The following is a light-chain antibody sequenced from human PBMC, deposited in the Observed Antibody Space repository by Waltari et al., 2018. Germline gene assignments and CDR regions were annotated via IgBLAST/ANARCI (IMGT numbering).Light chain of an antibody. Sequence: EIVMTQSPVTLSVSPGERATLSCRASQSISSNFAWYQHKPGQAPRLLIYGASSRAAGIPPRFSASGSGTEFTLTISSLQSEDFAVYYCQQYDNWVRTFGQGTKVEIK. CDR2: GAS. V-gene: IGKV3D-15*01. CDR3: QQYDNWVRT. J-gene: IGKJ1*01. CDR1: QSISSN.